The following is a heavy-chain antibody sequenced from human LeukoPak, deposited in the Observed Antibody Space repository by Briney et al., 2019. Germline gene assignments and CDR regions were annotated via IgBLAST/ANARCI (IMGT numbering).Heavy chain of an antibody. V-gene: IGHV3-23*01. CDR3: AKDKRWELQGDALDI. CDR2: ISGSGGST. CDR1: GLTFSSYA. Sequence: GGSLGLSCAASGLTFSSYAMGWVRKAPGKGLEWVAAISGSGGSTYYADSVKGRFTISRDNSKNTLSLQMNSLRADDTAVYYCAKDKRWELQGDALDIWGQGTMVTVSS. J-gene: IGHJ3*02. D-gene: IGHD1-26*01.